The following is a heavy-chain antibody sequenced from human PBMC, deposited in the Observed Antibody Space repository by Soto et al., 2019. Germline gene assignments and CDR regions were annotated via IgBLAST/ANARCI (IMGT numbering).Heavy chain of an antibody. V-gene: IGHV4-39*01. CDR2: IDYSGST. CDR1: GVSVSSSSYY. J-gene: IGHJ3*01. CDR3: ARLSFLTMMTHAFDL. Sequence: PSETLSLTCTVSGVSVSSSSYYWVWIRQPPGKGLERIGHIDYSGSTYHNPSLKRRITTSLDTSRNQFSLKLSSVTAADTAVYYCARLSFLTMMTHAFDLWGQGTKVTV. D-gene: IGHD3-22*01.